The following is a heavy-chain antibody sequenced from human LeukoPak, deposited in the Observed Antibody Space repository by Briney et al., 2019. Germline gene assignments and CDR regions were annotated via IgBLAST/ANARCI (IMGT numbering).Heavy chain of an antibody. CDR2: INHSGST. CDR1: GGSFSGYY. Sequence: SETLSLTCAVYGGSFSGYYWSWIRQPPGKGLEWIGEINHSGSTNYNPSLKSRVTISVDTSKNQFSLKLSSVTAADTAVYYCARGGGYSGYPPYRGWGQGTLVTVSS. V-gene: IGHV4-34*01. CDR3: ARGGGYSGYPPYRG. J-gene: IGHJ4*02. D-gene: IGHD5-12*01.